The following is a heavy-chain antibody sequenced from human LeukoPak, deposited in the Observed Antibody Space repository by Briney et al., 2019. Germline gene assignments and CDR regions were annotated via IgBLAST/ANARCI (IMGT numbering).Heavy chain of an antibody. V-gene: IGHV3-30-3*01. CDR2: ISYDGSNK. Sequence: PGRSLRLSCAASGVTFSSYAMYWVRQAPGRGLDWVAVISYDGSNKCYADSVKGRFTISRDNSKNTLYLQMNSLRAEDTATYFCATGYSAWSFGYWGQGTLVTVSS. J-gene: IGHJ4*02. CDR1: GVTFSSYA. D-gene: IGHD6-19*01. CDR3: ATGYSAWSFGY.